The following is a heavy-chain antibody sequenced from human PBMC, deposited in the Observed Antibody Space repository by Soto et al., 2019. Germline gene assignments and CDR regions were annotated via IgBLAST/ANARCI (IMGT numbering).Heavy chain of an antibody. Sequence: QVQLQESGPGLVKPSETLSLTCTVSGGSISSYYWSWIRQPPGKGLEWIGCIYYSGSTNYNPSLKSRVTISVDTSKNQFSLKLSSVTAADTAVYYCARKWGWYFDLWGRGTLVTVSS. V-gene: IGHV4-59*08. CDR1: GGSISSYY. D-gene: IGHD1-26*01. CDR3: ARKWGWYFDL. J-gene: IGHJ2*01. CDR2: IYYSGST.